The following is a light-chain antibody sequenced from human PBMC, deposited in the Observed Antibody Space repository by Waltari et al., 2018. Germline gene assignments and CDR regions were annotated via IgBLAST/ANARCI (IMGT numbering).Light chain of an antibody. J-gene: IGKJ2*01. CDR2: GAS. Sequence: TVSCRASQSLTKRYLAWYQQKPGQAPRLLIYGASSRAAGIPDRFSGSGSGTDFTLTISRLEPEDFAVYYCQQYGSSILYTFGQGTKLEIK. V-gene: IGKV3-20*01. CDR1: QSLTKRY. CDR3: QQYGSSILYT.